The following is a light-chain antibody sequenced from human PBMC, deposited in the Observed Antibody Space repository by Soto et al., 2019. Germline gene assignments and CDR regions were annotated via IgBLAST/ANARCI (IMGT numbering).Light chain of an antibody. J-gene: IGKJ4*01. CDR1: QSVSSH. CDR3: QQRSNWPLT. CDR2: DAS. V-gene: IGKV3-11*01. Sequence: EIVLTQSPAILSLSPGERGALSWRASQSVSSHLAWYQQKPGQAPRLLIYDASNRATGIPARFSGSGSGTDFTLIISNLEPEDLAVYYCQQRSNWPLTFGGGTKVEIK.